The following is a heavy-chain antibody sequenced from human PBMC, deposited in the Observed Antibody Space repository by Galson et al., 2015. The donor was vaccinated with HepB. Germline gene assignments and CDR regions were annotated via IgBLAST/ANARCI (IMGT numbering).Heavy chain of an antibody. V-gene: IGHV3-66*01. CDR1: GFTVSSNY. Sequence: SLRLSCAASGFTVSSNYMSWVRQAPGKGLEWVSVIYSGGSTYYADSVKGRFTISRDNSKNTLYLQMNSLRAEDTAVYYCARGEGAGHDAFDIWGQGTVVTVSS. CDR2: IYSGGST. D-gene: IGHD6-19*01. CDR3: ARGEGAGHDAFDI. J-gene: IGHJ3*02.